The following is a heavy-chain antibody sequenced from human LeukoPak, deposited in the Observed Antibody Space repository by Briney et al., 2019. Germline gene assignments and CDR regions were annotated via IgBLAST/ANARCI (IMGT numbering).Heavy chain of an antibody. J-gene: IGHJ6*03. V-gene: IGHV1-8*01. CDR3: ARGGGGSYDYYYYMDV. Sequence: ASVKVSCKASGYTFTSYDINWVRQATGQGLEWMGWTNPNSGNTGYAQKFQGRVTMTRNTSISTAYMELSSLRSEDTAVYYCARGGGGSYDYYYYMDVWGKGTTVTVSS. CDR1: GYTFTSYD. CDR2: TNPNSGNT. D-gene: IGHD1-26*01.